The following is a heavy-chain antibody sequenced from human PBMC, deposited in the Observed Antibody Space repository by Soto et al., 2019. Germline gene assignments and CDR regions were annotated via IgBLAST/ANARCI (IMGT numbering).Heavy chain of an antibody. CDR3: AHSLYHYENVGRYTYWYFDL. CDR1: GFSLRTSGLG. D-gene: IGHD3-22*01. V-gene: IGHV2-5*02. J-gene: IGHJ2*01. Sequence: QITLKESGPALVKPTQPLTLTCTFSGFSLRTSGLGMGWIRQPPGKALEWLALIYWDDDKRYSPSLKNRLTITKDTSKNQVVLTMTNMDPVDPATFFCAHSLYHYENVGRYTYWYFDLWGRGPLVTVSS. CDR2: IYWDDDK.